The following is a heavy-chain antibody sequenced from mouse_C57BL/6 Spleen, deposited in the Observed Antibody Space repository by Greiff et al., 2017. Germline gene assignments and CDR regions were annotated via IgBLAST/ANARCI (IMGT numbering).Heavy chain of an antibody. CDR2: IHPNSGST. J-gene: IGHJ2*01. V-gene: IGHV1-64*01. CDR1: GYTFTSYW. CDR3: ASGLITTVVAFDY. D-gene: IGHD1-1*01. Sequence: VQGVESGAELVKPGASVKLSCKASGYTFTSYWMHWVKQRPGQGLEWIGMIHPNSGSTNYNEKFKSKATLTVDKSSSTAYMQLSSLTSEDSAVYYCASGLITTVVAFDYWGQGTTLTVSS.